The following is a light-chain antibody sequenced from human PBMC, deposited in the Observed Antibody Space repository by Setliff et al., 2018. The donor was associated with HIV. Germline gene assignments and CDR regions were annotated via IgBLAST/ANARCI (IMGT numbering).Light chain of an antibody. CDR3: CSYAGSDTFVV. Sequence: QSALAQPASVSGSPGQSLTISCTGTSSDLGSFDLVSWYQHHPLKAPKLIIYEVNKRPSGVSNRFSGPKSGNTASLAISGLQADDEADYYCCSYAGSDTFVVFGTGTKVTVL. CDR1: SSDLGSFDL. J-gene: IGLJ1*01. CDR2: EVN. V-gene: IGLV2-23*02.